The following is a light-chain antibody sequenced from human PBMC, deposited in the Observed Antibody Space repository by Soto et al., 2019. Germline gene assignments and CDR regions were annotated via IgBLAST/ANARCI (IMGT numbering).Light chain of an antibody. J-gene: IGLJ3*02. Sequence: NFMLTQPHSVSESPGKTVTISCTRNSGSITSTYVQWYQQRPGRSPTSVIYLDNQRPSGVPDRFSGSIDRSSNSASLTISGLRAEDEAHYYCQSSDSTSWVFGGGTK. CDR3: QSSDSTSWV. CDR1: SGSITSTY. V-gene: IGLV6-57*01. CDR2: LDN.